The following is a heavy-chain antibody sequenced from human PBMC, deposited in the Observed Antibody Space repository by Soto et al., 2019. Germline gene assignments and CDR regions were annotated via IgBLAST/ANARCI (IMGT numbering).Heavy chain of an antibody. CDR1: GGSISSYY. J-gene: IGHJ4*02. Sequence: SETLSLTCTVSGGSISSYYWSWIRQPPGKGLEWIGYIYYSGSTNYNPSLKSRVTISVDTSKNQFSLKLSSVTAADTAVYYCAREPYGDYVIFDYWGQGTLVTVSS. CDR3: AREPYGDYVIFDY. V-gene: IGHV4-59*01. D-gene: IGHD4-17*01. CDR2: IYYSGST.